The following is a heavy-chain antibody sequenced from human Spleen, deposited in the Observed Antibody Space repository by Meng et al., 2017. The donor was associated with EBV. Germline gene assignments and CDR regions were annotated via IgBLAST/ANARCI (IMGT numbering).Heavy chain of an antibody. J-gene: IGHJ4*02. D-gene: IGHD6-19*01. V-gene: IGHV6-1*01. CDR3: ATSGWSDYYDS. CDR2: TYYRSEWYH. CDR1: GDSVSSNSVV. Sequence: AQLQQSSPGLVKVSQTLSLTCDISGDSVSSNSVVWTWIRQSPWRGLEWLGRTYYRSEWYHDYAGSVKSRITINPDTSKNQFSLQLDSVTPEDTAVYYCATSGWSDYYDSWGQGTLVTVSS.